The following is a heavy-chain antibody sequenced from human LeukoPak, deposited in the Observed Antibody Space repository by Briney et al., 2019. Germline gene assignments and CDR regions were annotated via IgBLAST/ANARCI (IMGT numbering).Heavy chain of an antibody. CDR2: MYYSGST. J-gene: IGHJ4*02. V-gene: IGHV4-59*01. Sequence: SETLSLTCTVSGGSISSYYWSWIRQPPGKGLEWIGYMYYSGSTNFNPSLKSRVTISVDTSKNQFSLKLSSVTAADTAMYYCARANRYDLYFDYWGQGTLVTVSS. CDR3: ARANRYDLYFDY. D-gene: IGHD5-12*01. CDR1: GGSISSYY.